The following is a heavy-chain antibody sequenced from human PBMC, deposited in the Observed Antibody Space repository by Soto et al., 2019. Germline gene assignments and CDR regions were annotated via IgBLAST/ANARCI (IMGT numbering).Heavy chain of an antibody. D-gene: IGHD2-2*01. CDR2: IYYSGST. CDR3: ARGRGGWFINQLLNAFDI. Sequence: SETLSLTCTVSGGSISSYYWSWIRQPPGKGLEWIGYIYYSGSTNYNPSLKSRVTISVDTSKNQFSLKLSSVTAADTAVYYCARGRGGWFINQLLNAFDIWGQGTLVTVSS. V-gene: IGHV4-59*01. J-gene: IGHJ3*02. CDR1: GGSISSYY.